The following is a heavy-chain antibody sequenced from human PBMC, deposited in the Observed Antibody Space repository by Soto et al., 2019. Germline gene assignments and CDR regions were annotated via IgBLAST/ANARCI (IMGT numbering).Heavy chain of an antibody. CDR1: GFTFSDCS. J-gene: IGHJ4*02. CDR2: TSYNGNNK. D-gene: IGHD3-10*01. CDR3: AKDLSYGSGSLNYFDY. V-gene: IGHV3-30*18. Sequence: PGGSLRLSCAASGFTFSDCSMHWVRQAPGKGLEWVASTSYNGNNKYYGDSVKGRFTISRDNSKNTLYLQMNSLRAEDTAVYYCAKDLSYGSGSLNYFDYWGQGTLVTVSS.